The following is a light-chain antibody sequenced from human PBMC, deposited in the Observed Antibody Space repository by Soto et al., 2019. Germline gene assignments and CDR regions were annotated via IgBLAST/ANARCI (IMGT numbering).Light chain of an antibody. Sequence: QSALTQPRSVSGSPGQPVTISCTGTSSDVGGYNYVSWYQQHPGKAPKLMIYNVNRRPSGVPDRFSGSKSGNTASLTISGLQAEDEADYYCCSYAVTDVVFGGGTKLTVL. CDR2: NVN. CDR1: SSDVGGYNY. CDR3: CSYAVTDVV. V-gene: IGLV2-11*01. J-gene: IGLJ2*01.